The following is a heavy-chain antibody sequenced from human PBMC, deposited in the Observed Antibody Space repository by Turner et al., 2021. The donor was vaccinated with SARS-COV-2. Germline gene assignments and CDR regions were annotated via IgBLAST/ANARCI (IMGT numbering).Heavy chain of an antibody. V-gene: IGHV1-69*08. CDR1: GGTFSTYT. D-gene: IGHD6-13*01. CDR2: IIPILGIT. Sequence: QVQPVQSGAEVKKPGSSVKVSCKASGGTFSTYTISWVRQAPGQGLEWMGRIIPILGITTYAQKFQGRVTITADKSTSTAYMELSSLRSEDTAVYYCARDEEGIAAAYYYAMDVWGQGTTVTVSS. CDR3: ARDEEGIAAAYYYAMDV. J-gene: IGHJ6*02.